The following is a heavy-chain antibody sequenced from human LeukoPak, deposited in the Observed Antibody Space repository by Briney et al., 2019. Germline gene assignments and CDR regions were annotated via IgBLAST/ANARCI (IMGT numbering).Heavy chain of an antibody. CDR1: GYTFTGHY. V-gene: IGHV1-2*02. CDR3: ARPEYRYGYILDY. CDR2: IKPDSGAT. Sequence: ASVKVSCKASGYTFTGHYIHWVRQAPGQGLEWMGWIKPDSGATNYAQKFQGRVTMTRGTSISTAHMELSRLTSDDTAVYYCARPEYRYGYILDYWGQGTLVTVSS. D-gene: IGHD5-18*01. J-gene: IGHJ4*02.